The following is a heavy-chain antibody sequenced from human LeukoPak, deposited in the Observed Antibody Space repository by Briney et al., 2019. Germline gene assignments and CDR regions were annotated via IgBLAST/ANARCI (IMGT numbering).Heavy chain of an antibody. CDR1: GGSISSYY. CDR2: IYYSGST. J-gene: IGHJ3*02. V-gene: IGHV4-59*12. CDR3: ALTLGASYAFDI. D-gene: IGHD1-26*01. Sequence: SETLSLTCTVSGGSISSYYWSWIRQPPGKGLEWIGYIYYSGSTNYNPSLKSRVTISVDTSKNQFSLKLSSVTAADTAVYYCALTLGASYAFDIWGQGTMVTVSS.